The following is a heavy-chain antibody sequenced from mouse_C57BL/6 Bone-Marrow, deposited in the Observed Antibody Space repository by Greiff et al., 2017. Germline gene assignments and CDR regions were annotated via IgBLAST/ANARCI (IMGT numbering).Heavy chain of an antibody. V-gene: IGHV5-6*01. D-gene: IGHD1-1*01. J-gene: IGHJ4*01. CDR1: GFTFSSYG. CDR2: ISSGGSYT. CDR3: ATYYGSSDYAMDY. Sequence: EVKLQESGGDLVKPGGSLKLSCAASGFTFSSYGMSWVRQTPDKRLEWVATISSGGSYTYYPDSVKGRFTISRDNAKNTLYLQMSSLKSEDTAMYYCATYYGSSDYAMDYWGQGTSVTVSS.